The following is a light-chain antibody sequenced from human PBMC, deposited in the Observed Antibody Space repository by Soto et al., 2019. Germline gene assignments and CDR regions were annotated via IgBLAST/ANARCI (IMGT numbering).Light chain of an antibody. J-gene: IGLJ1*01. Sequence: QSVLTQPPSASGCPGQSVTVSCTGSSSDIGDYNYVSWYQQHPGNAPKLIIYEVKKRPSGIPECFSGSKSGNTASLTVSGLQAEDEADYYCSSSAGNNNVVFGRGTKVTV. V-gene: IGLV2-8*01. CDR1: SSDIGDYNY. CDR2: EVK. CDR3: SSSAGNNNVV.